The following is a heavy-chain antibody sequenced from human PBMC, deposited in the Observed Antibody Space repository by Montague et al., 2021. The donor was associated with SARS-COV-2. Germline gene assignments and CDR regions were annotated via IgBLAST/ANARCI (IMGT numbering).Heavy chain of an antibody. CDR1: GASISSGYSY. Sequence: TLSLTCTVSGASISSGYSYWSWIRQHPGKGLEWIGFTFHNGGSYYNPSLKSRVLISVDTSKNQFSLKLISVTAAATAVYYCAQHWGSGITDNWFDPWGQGTLVTVSS. V-gene: IGHV4-31*03. J-gene: IGHJ5*02. CDR2: TFHNGGS. CDR3: AQHWGSGITDNWFDP. D-gene: IGHD1-20*01.